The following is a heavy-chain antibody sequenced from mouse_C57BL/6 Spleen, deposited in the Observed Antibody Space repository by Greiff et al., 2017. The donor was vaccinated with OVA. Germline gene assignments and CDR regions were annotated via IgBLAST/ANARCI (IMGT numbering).Heavy chain of an antibody. D-gene: IGHD1-1*01. CDR1: GFTFSDYG. V-gene: IGHV5-17*01. CDR3: ARRNYGSSSYFDD. Sequence: EVKLMESGGGLVKPGGSLKLSCAASGFTFSDYGMHWVRQAPEKGLEWVAYISSGSSTIYYADTVKGRFTISRDNAKNTLFLQMTSLRSEDTAMYYCARRNYGSSSYFDDWGQGTTLTVSS. CDR2: ISSGSSTI. J-gene: IGHJ2*01.